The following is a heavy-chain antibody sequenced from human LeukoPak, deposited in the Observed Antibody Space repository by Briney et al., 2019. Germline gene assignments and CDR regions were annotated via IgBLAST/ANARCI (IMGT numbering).Heavy chain of an antibody. Sequence: TGGSLRLSCAASGFTFSSYWMNWVRQAPGKGLEWVANIKQDGSEKNYVDSVKGRFTISRDNAKNTLYLQMNSLRAEDTAVYYCARDLIWFGEFHDYWGQGTLVTVSS. V-gene: IGHV3-7*01. J-gene: IGHJ4*02. CDR2: IKQDGSEK. CDR1: GFTFSSYW. CDR3: ARDLIWFGEFHDY. D-gene: IGHD3-10*01.